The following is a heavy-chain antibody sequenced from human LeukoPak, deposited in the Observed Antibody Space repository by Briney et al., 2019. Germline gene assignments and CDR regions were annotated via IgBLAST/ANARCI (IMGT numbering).Heavy chain of an antibody. CDR2: IYYSGST. J-gene: IGHJ4*02. V-gene: IGHV4-59*01. CDR3: ARDQIVGATNYFDY. Sequence: SETLSLTCTVSGGSISSYYWSWIRQPPGKGLEWIGYIYYSGSTNYNPSLKSRVTISVDTSKNRFSLKLSSVTAADTAVYYCARDQIVGATNYFDYWGQGTLVTVSS. CDR1: GGSISSYY. D-gene: IGHD1-26*01.